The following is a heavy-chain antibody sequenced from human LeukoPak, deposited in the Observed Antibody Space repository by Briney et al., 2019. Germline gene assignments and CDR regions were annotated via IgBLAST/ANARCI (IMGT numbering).Heavy chain of an antibody. D-gene: IGHD2-15*01. CDR3: ARERALGYCSGGSCYEFDP. V-gene: IGHV3-30-3*01. CDR2: ISYDGSNK. J-gene: IGHJ5*02. Sequence: GGSLRLSCAASGLTFSSYAMHWVRQAPGKGLEWVAVISYDGSNKYYADSVKGRFTISRDSSKNTLYLQMNSLRAEDTAVYYCARERALGYCSGGSCYEFDPWGQGTLVTVSS. CDR1: GLTFSSYA.